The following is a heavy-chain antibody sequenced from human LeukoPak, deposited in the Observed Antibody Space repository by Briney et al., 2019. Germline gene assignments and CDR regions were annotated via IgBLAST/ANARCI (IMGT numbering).Heavy chain of an antibody. J-gene: IGHJ6*03. CDR2: ISAYNGNT. D-gene: IGHD6-6*01. Sequence: ASVKVSCKASGYTFTSYGISWVRQAPGQGLEWMGWISAYNGNTNYAQKFQGRVTITADKSTSTAYMELSSLRSEDTAVYYCARGYSSSSYPYYYYMDVWGKGTTVTVSS. V-gene: IGHV1-18*01. CDR3: ARGYSSSSYPYYYYMDV. CDR1: GYTFTSYG.